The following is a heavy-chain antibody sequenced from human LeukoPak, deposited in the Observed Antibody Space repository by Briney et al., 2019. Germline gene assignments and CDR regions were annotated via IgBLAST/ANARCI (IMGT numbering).Heavy chain of an antibody. V-gene: IGHV1-8*03. Sequence: ASVKVSCKASGYTFTSYDINWVRQATGQGLEWMGWMNPNSGNTGYAQKFQGRVTITRNTSISTAYMELSSLRSEDTAVYYCARVKPAATRYYYYYYMDVWGKGTTVTVSS. CDR3: ARVKPAATRYYYYYYMDV. D-gene: IGHD2-2*01. CDR2: MNPNSGNT. CDR1: GYTFTSYD. J-gene: IGHJ6*03.